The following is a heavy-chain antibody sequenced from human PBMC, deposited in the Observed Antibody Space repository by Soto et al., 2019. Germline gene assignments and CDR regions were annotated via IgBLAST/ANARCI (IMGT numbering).Heavy chain of an antibody. CDR3: VRPYYTSSWFPFDR. Sequence: GSLRLCCQSSGFDFGDYYTSWIRQAPGKGLEWVSYIDSDDGTTYYTDSVKGRFTISRDNAKNSLYLQMNSLRVEDTALYYCVRPYYTSSWFPFDRWGQGTLVTVSS. CDR2: IDSDDGTT. D-gene: IGHD3-3*01. CDR1: GFDFGDYY. V-gene: IGHV3-11*01. J-gene: IGHJ4*02.